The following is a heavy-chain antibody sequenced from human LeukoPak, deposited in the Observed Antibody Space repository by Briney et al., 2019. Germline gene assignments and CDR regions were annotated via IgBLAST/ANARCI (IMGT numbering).Heavy chain of an antibody. V-gene: IGHV4-59*07. Sequence: SDPLSLTCTVSGRYISSYYWIWIRQPPGKGQEWVGYIYYSGSTNYNPSLKSRVTISVDTSKNQFSLKLSSVTAADTAVYYCARWGGVVAATYYYYGMDVWGKGTTVTVSS. CDR3: ARWGGVVAATYYYYGMDV. CDR2: IYYSGST. D-gene: IGHD2-15*01. CDR1: GRYISSYY. J-gene: IGHJ6*04.